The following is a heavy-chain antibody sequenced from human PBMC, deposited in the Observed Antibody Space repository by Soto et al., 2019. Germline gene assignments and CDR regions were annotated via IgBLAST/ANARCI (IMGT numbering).Heavy chain of an antibody. CDR1: GFTVSSNY. CDR2: IYSGGST. CDR3: ARGADGPRYFDWFQYYFDY. Sequence: HPGGSLRLSCAASGFTVSSNYMSWVRQAPGKGLEWVSVIYSGGSTYYADSVKGRFTISRDNSKNTLYLQMNSLRAEDTAVYYCARGADGPRYFDWFQYYFDYWGQGTLVTVSS. V-gene: IGHV3-53*01. J-gene: IGHJ4*02. D-gene: IGHD3-9*01.